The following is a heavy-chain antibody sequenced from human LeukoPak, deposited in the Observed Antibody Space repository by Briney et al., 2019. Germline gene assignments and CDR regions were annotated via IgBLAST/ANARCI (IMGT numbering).Heavy chain of an antibody. Sequence: GGSLRLSCAASGFTFSSYAMHWVRQAPGKGLEWVAVISYDGSNKYYADSVKGRFTISRDNSKNTLYLQMNSLRAEDTAVYYCARGRVPTGIAVAGYFDYWARGTLVPVPS. CDR3: ARGRVPTGIAVAGYFDY. D-gene: IGHD6-19*01. CDR1: GFTFSSYA. V-gene: IGHV3-30-3*01. CDR2: ISYDGSNK. J-gene: IGHJ4*02.